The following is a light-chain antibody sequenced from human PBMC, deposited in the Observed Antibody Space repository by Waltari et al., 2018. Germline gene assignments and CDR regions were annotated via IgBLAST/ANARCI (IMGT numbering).Light chain of an antibody. CDR3: QQYGSSPVT. CDR1: QSVSNNY. V-gene: IGKV3-20*01. CDR2: GAS. Sequence: EIVLTQSPGTLSLSPGERATLSCRASQSVSNNYLAWYHQKPGQAPRLLIYGASSRATGTPDRFRGSGSGTDFTLTISRLEPEDFAVYYCQQYGSSPVTFGQGTKVEIK. J-gene: IGKJ1*01.